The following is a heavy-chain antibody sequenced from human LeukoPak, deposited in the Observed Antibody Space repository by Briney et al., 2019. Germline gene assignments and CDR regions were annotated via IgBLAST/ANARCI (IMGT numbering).Heavy chain of an antibody. Sequence: GGSLRLSCAASGFTFSSYAMHWVRQAPGKGLEWVAVISYDGSNKYYADSVKGRFTISRDNSKNTLYLQMNSLRAEDTAVYYCARENYDSSGYFTQNFDYWGQGTLVTVSS. V-gene: IGHV3-30-3*01. CDR3: ARENYDSSGYFTQNFDY. J-gene: IGHJ4*02. CDR2: ISYDGSNK. D-gene: IGHD3-22*01. CDR1: GFTFSSYA.